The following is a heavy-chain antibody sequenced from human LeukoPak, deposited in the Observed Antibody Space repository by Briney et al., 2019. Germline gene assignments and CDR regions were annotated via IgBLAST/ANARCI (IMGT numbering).Heavy chain of an antibody. V-gene: IGHV3-23*01. CDR1: GFTFSLYA. D-gene: IGHD6-13*01. CDR3: ARALGIATAGPYYMDV. Sequence: GGSLRLSCAASGFTFSLYAMTWVRQAPRTGLEWVSTLSGGGSTYYADSVKGRFTISRDNSMNTLYLQMDSLRAEDTAVYYCARALGIATAGPYYMDVWGKGTTVTVSS. J-gene: IGHJ6*03. CDR2: LSGGGST.